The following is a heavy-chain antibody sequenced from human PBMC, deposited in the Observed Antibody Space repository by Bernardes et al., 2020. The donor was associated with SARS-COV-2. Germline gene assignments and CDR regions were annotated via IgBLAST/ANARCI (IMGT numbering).Heavy chain of an antibody. CDR2: IGGSGGDI. D-gene: IGHD1-26*01. V-gene: IGHV3-23*01. CDR3: ARYGTIGIPRWFDP. CDR1: GFSFSSYA. Sequence: GSLRLSCAASGFSFSSYAMTWVRQPPGKGLEWVSVIGGSGGDIKYASSVEGRFTISRDNSKNTLYLQMNNLRGDDTGIYYCARYGTIGIPRWFDPWGQGTLVTVSS. J-gene: IGHJ5*02.